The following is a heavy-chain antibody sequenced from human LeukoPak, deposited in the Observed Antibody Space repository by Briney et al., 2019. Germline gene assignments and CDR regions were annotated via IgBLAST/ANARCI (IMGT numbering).Heavy chain of an antibody. CDR1: GFTFSSHG. CDR2: IWYDGSYK. J-gene: IGHJ4*02. Sequence: GGSLRLSCEASGFTFSSHGMHGVRQTPGKGLEWVAVIWYDGSYKYYADSVKGRFTISRDNSNSTLYLQMNSLRAEDTAVYHCARDKSTSCYYFDYWGQGTLVTVSS. D-gene: IGHD2-2*01. CDR3: ARDKSTSCYYFDY. V-gene: IGHV3-33*08.